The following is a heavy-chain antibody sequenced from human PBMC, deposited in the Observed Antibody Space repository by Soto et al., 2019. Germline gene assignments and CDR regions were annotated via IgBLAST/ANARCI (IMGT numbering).Heavy chain of an antibody. CDR2: ISAYNGNT. V-gene: IGHV1-18*01. CDR3: ARVIMITFGGAPGDY. CDR1: GYTFTSYG. J-gene: IGHJ4*02. D-gene: IGHD3-16*01. Sequence: QVQLVQSGAEVKKPGASVKVSCKASGYTFTSYGISWVRQAPGQGLEWMGWISAYNGNTNYAEKPQGRVTTTTDTSTSTAYMARRSLRSADTAVYYCARVIMITFGGAPGDYWGQGTLVTVSS.